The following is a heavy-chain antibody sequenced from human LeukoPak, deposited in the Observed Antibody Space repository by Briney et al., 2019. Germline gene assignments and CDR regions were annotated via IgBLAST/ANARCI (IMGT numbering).Heavy chain of an antibody. J-gene: IGHJ3*02. CDR1: GFTFSSYG. CDR3: AKGGIFGHDAFDI. Sequence: GGSLRLSCAASGFTFSSYGMHWVRQAPGKGLEWVAFIRYDGSNKYYADSVKGRFTISRDNSKNTLYLQMNSLRAEDTAVYYCAKGGIFGHDAFDIWGQGTMVTVSS. D-gene: IGHD3/OR15-3a*01. V-gene: IGHV3-30*02. CDR2: IRYDGSNK.